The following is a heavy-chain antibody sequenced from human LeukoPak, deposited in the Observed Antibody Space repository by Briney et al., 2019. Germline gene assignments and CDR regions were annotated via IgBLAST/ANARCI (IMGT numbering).Heavy chain of an antibody. J-gene: IGHJ6*03. CDR1: GGSFSGYY. CDR3: AREVTVNYYYMDV. V-gene: IGHV4-34*01. Sequence: SETLSLTCAVYGGSFSGYYWSWIRQPPGEGLEWIGEINHSGSTNYNPSLKSRVTISVDTSKNQFSLKLSSVTAAGTAVYYCAREVTVNYYYMDVWGKGTTVTVSS. CDR2: INHSGST. D-gene: IGHD4-11*01.